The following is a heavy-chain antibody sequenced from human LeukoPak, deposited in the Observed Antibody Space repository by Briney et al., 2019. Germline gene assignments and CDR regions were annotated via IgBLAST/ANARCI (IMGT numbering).Heavy chain of an antibody. CDR2: INPNSGGT. J-gene: IGHJ4*02. V-gene: IGHV1-2*02. Sequence: ASVKVSCKASGYTFTGYYMHWVRQAPGQGLEWMGWINPNSGGTNYAQKFQGRVTMTRDTSISTAYMELSRLRSDDTAVYYCARGPTMIVVVTPFDYWGQGTLVTVSS. D-gene: IGHD3-22*01. CDR1: GYTFTGYY. CDR3: ARGPTMIVVVTPFDY.